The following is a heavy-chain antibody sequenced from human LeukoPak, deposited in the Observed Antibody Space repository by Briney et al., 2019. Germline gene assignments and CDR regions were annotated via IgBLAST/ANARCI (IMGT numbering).Heavy chain of an antibody. V-gene: IGHV1-69*13. D-gene: IGHD3-3*01. Sequence: SVKVSCKASGGTFSCYAISWVRQAPGQGLEWMGGIIPIFSTANYAQKFQGRVTITADESTSTAYMKLSSLRSEDTAVYYCARVGDDFWSGKRFYYYYYMDVWGKGTTVTVSS. CDR3: ARVGDDFWSGKRFYYYYYMDV. CDR2: IIPIFSTA. CDR1: GGTFSCYA. J-gene: IGHJ6*03.